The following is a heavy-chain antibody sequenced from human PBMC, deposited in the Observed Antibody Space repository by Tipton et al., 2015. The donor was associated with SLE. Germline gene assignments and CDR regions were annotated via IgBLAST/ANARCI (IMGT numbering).Heavy chain of an antibody. Sequence: TLSLTCTVSGGSISSHYWSWIRQPPGKGLEWIGYIYYSGNSNYNPSLKSRVTISVDTSKNQFSLKLSSVTAADTAVYYCARGAADAFDIWGQGTMVTVSS. CDR2: IYYSGNS. CDR1: GGSISSHY. CDR3: ARGAADAFDI. V-gene: IGHV4-59*11. D-gene: IGHD6-13*01. J-gene: IGHJ3*02.